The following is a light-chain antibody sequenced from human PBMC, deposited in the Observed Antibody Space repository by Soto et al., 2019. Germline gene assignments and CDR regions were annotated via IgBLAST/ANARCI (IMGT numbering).Light chain of an antibody. CDR1: HNVATY. CDR3: QEGSNWPPPIT. CDR2: DAS. Sequence: EVVLTQSPATLSVSPGESATLSCRASHNVATYLAWYQHKPGQAPRLLIYDASNRATGTPARFSGSGSGTDFTLTISSLEPEDFAVYYCQEGSNWPPPITFGQGTRLEIK. V-gene: IGKV3-11*01. J-gene: IGKJ5*01.